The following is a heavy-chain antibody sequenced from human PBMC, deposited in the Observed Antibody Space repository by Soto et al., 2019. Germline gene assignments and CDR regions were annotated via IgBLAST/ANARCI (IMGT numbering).Heavy chain of an antibody. CDR2: IWYDGSNK. J-gene: IGHJ4*02. D-gene: IGHD3-22*01. Sequence: QVQLVESGGGVVQPGRSLRLSCAASGFTFSSYGMHWVRQAPGKGLEWVAVIWYDGSNKYYADSVKGRFTISRDNSKNTRYLQMNSLRAEDTGVYYCARDYDSSGYPRYYFDYWGQGTLVTVSS. CDR3: ARDYDSSGYPRYYFDY. V-gene: IGHV3-33*01. CDR1: GFTFSSYG.